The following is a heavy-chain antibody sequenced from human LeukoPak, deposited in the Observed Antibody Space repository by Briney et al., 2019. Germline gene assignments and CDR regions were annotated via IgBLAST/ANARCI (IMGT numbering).Heavy chain of an antibody. J-gene: IGHJ4*02. CDR3: AGRHCSGGGCYFAGADPFDY. D-gene: IGHD2-15*01. CDR1: GFPVSSTY. V-gene: IGHV3-53*01. Sequence: GGSLRLSCAASGFPVSSTYMSWVRQAPGKGLEWVSVIYSGGNIYYIESVKGRFTISRDTSKNTLYLQMNSLRAEDTAVYFCAGRHCSGGGCYFAGADPFDYWGQGTLVTVSS. CDR2: IYSGGNI.